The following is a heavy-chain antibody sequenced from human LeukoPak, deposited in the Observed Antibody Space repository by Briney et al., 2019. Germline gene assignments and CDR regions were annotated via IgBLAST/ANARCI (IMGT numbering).Heavy chain of an antibody. V-gene: IGHV3-21*01. Sequence: GGSLRLSCAASGFTFSSYSINWVRQAPGKGLEWVSSISSSSSYIYYADSVKGRFTISRDNAKNSLYLQMNSLRAEDTAVYYCASQGPIVGATCCGMDVWGQGTTVTVSS. D-gene: IGHD1-26*01. J-gene: IGHJ6*02. CDR3: ASQGPIVGATCCGMDV. CDR2: ISSSSSYI. CDR1: GFTFSSYS.